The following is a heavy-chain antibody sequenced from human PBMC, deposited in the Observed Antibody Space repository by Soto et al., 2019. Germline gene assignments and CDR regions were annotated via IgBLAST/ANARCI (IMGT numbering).Heavy chain of an antibody. CDR2: ISGGGRPI. J-gene: IGHJ4*02. V-gene: IGHV3-48*02. CDR1: GFTFSTFS. Sequence: EVQLVESGGGSVQPGGSLRLSCAASGFTFSTFSMNWVRQAPGRGLEWISYISGGGRPISYADSVKGRFTISRDNAKNSLYRQMDSLTEEETAVYYCARDLGWAFDSWGQGTRVTVSS. D-gene: IGHD6-19*01. CDR3: ARDLGWAFDS.